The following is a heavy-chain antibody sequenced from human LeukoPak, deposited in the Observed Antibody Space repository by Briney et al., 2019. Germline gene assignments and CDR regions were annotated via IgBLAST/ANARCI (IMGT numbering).Heavy chain of an antibody. D-gene: IGHD3-10*01. V-gene: IGHV3-48*02. J-gene: IGHJ4*02. Sequence: GGSLRLSCAASGFTFSSYAVNLVRQAPGKGLEWVSYISSSSSTIYYADSVKGRFTISRDNAKNSLYLQMNSLRDEDTAVYYCARWFTASFDYWGQGTLVTVSS. CDR1: GFTFSSYA. CDR2: ISSSSSTI. CDR3: ARWFTASFDY.